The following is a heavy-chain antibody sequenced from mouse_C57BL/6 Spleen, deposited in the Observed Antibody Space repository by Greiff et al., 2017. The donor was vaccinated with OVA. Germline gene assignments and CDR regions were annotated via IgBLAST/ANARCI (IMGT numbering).Heavy chain of an antibody. CDR2: ISYDGSN. V-gene: IGHV3-6*01. Sequence: ESGPGLVKPSQSLSLTCSVTGYSITSGYYWNWIRQFPGNKLEWMGYISYDGSNNYNPSLKNRISITRDTSKNQFFLKLNSVTTEDTATYYCAREGYDYDGVAYWGQGTLVTVSA. CDR1: GYSITSGYY. D-gene: IGHD2-4*01. CDR3: AREGYDYDGVAY. J-gene: IGHJ3*01.